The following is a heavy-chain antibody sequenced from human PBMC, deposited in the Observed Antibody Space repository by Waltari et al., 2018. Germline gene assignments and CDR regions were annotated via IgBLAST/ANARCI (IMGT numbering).Heavy chain of an antibody. Sequence: QVQLQESGPGLVKPSATLSLTCAVSGYSISSGYYWGWIRQPPGKGLEWIGSIYHSGSTYYNPSLKSRVTISVDTSKNQFSLKLSSVTAADTAVYYCAIGKGDAFDIWGQGTMVTVSS. CDR1: GYSISSGYY. J-gene: IGHJ3*02. CDR2: IYHSGST. V-gene: IGHV4-38-2*01. D-gene: IGHD3-10*01. CDR3: AIGKGDAFDI.